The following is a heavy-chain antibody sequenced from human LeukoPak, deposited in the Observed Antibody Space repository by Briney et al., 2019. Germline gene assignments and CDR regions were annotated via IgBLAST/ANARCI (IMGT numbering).Heavy chain of an antibody. CDR2: ISAYNGNT. D-gene: IGHD3-22*01. J-gene: IGHJ4*02. CDR3: ARGIYYDSSGYYGY. Sequence: ISAYNGNTNYAQKFQGRVTMTTDTSTSTAYMELRSLRSDDTAMYYCARGIYYDSSGYYGYWGQGTLVTVSS. V-gene: IGHV1-18*01.